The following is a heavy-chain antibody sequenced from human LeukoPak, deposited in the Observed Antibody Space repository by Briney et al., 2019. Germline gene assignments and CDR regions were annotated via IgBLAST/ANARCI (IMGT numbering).Heavy chain of an antibody. CDR1: GGTFSSYA. CDR2: IIPIFGTA. D-gene: IGHD3-10*01. Sequence: SVKVSCKASGGTFSSYAISWVRQAPGQGLEWMGGIIPIFGTANYAQNFQGRVTITTDESTSTAYMELSSLRSEDPAVYYCARDTLGVTHVFDYWGQGTLVTVSS. J-gene: IGHJ4*02. CDR3: ARDTLGVTHVFDY. V-gene: IGHV1-69*05.